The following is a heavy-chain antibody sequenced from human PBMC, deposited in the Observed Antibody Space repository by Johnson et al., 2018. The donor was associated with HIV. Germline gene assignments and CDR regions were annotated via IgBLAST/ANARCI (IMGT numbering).Heavy chain of an antibody. Sequence: QVQLVESGGGVVQPGRSLRLSCVASGFSFSSFVMHWVRQAPGKGLQWVAVMSFDETNSYDSDSVDVKGRFTISRDNSKNTLYLQMNSLRAEDTAVYYCAREPGLVATFDIWGQGTMVTVSS. CDR1: GFSFSSFV. V-gene: IGHV3-30-3*01. D-gene: IGHD2-15*01. J-gene: IGHJ3*02. CDR3: AREPGLVATFDI. CDR2: MSFDETNS.